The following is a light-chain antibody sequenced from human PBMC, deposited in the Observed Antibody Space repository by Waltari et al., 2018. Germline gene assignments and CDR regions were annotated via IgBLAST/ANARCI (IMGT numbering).Light chain of an antibody. V-gene: IGKV4-1*01. CDR1: QSVLYTSNYHNY. Sequence: DIVMTQSPDSLSVSLGERATINCKSSQSVLYTSNYHNYLAWYQQKPGQPPKLLLYWASTRESGVPERFSGSGSGTDFTLSISTLQAEDVAVYYCQQYYSAPYTFGQGTRLEIK. CDR2: WAS. CDR3: QQYYSAPYT. J-gene: IGKJ2*01.